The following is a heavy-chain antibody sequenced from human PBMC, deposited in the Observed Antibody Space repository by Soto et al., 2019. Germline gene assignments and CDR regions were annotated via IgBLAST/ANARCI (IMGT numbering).Heavy chain of an antibody. D-gene: IGHD6-19*01. CDR2: ISYDGSNK. CDR3: ARDQGCGWHYCRDYYYYGMDV. CDR1: GFTFSSYA. Sequence: ESGGGVVQPGRSLRLSCAASGFTFSSYAMHWVRQAPGKGLEWVAVISYDGSNKYYADSVKGRFTISRDNSKNTLYLQMNSLRAEDTAVYYCARDQGCGWHYCRDYYYYGMDVWGQGTTVTVSS. V-gene: IGHV3-30-3*01. J-gene: IGHJ6*02.